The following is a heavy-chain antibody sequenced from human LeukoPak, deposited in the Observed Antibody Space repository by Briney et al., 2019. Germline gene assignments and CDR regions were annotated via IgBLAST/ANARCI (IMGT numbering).Heavy chain of an antibody. V-gene: IGHV3-23*01. CDR1: GFTFSSYA. J-gene: IGHJ6*03. CDR2: ISGSGGST. D-gene: IGHD3-10*01. CDR3: AKGMQYYYYMDV. Sequence: TGGSLRLSCAASGFTFSSYAMSWVRQAPGKGLEWVSAISGSGGSTYYADSVKGRFTISRDNSKNTLYLQMNSLRAEVTAVYYCAKGMQYYYYMDVWGKRPSVTVPS.